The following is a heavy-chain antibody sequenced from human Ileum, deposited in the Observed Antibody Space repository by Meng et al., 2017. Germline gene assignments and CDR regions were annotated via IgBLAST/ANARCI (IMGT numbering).Heavy chain of an antibody. CDR3: ARFYGSGTFEVHDY. CDR2: IHYSGSR. CDR1: GGSVSSASYY. V-gene: IGHV4-61*01. J-gene: IGHJ4*02. D-gene: IGHD3-10*01. Sequence: LQESCQGLVRPSQTLSLNCNVSGGSVSSASYYWSWIRQPPGKGLEWIGLIHYSGSRNYNPSLKSRVTMSVDTSKNQVSLRLTSVTAADTAVYYCARFYGSGTFEVHDYWGQGTLVTVSS.